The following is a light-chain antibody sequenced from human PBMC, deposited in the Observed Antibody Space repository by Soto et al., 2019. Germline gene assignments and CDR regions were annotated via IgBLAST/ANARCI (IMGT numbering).Light chain of an antibody. J-gene: IGLJ1*01. Sequence: QAVVTQEPSLTVSPGGTVTLTCGSSTGAVTNGHYPYWFRQKPGQAPRTLIYDTTNRHSWTPARFSGSLLGVKAALTLSGAQPEDEAEYYCLLSYNGPYVFGTGTKVTVL. CDR1: TGAVTNGHY. CDR2: DTT. CDR3: LLSYNGPYV. V-gene: IGLV7-46*01.